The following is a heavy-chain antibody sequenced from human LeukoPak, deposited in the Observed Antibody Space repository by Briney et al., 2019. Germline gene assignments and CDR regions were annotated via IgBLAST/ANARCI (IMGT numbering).Heavy chain of an antibody. CDR2: IYYSGST. CDR1: GGSISSSSYY. J-gene: IGHJ4*02. CDR3: ARRKHSEVFDY. D-gene: IGHD4-11*01. Sequence: PSETLSLTCTVSGGSISSSSYYWGWIRQPPGKGLEWIGSIYYSGSTYYNPSLKSRVTISVDTSKNQFSLKLSSVTAADTAVYYCARRKHSEVFDYWGQGTLVTVSS. V-gene: IGHV4-39*01.